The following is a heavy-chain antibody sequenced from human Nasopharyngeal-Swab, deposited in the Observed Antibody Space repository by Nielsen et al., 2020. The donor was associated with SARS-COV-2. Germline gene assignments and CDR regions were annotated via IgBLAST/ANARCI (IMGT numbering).Heavy chain of an antibody. CDR3: ARHGVGDFWSGYDGTKLDY. Sequence: SQTLSLTCTVSDGSISSSSYFWGWIRQPPGKGLEWLGSIDVSGSTYYNPSLKSRVTISVDTTKNQFSLKLSSVTAADTAVYYCARHGVGDFWSGYDGTKLDYWGQGTLVTVSS. CDR1: DGSISSSSYF. V-gene: IGHV4-39*01. D-gene: IGHD3-3*01. CDR2: IDVSGST. J-gene: IGHJ4*02.